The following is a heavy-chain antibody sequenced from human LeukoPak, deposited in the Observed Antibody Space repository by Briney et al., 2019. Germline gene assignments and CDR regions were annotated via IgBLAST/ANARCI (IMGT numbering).Heavy chain of an antibody. D-gene: IGHD3-10*01. V-gene: IGHV4-30-4*01. Sequence: SETLSLTCTVSGGSISSADYYWSWIRQPPGKGLEWIGYIYYSGSTYYNPSLKSRVSISADTSKNQFSLRLTSVTAADTAVYYCAREPVFGSENNRKIPIDFWGQGTLVAVSS. CDR2: IYYSGST. CDR3: AREPVFGSENNRKIPIDF. J-gene: IGHJ4*02. CDR1: GGSISSADYY.